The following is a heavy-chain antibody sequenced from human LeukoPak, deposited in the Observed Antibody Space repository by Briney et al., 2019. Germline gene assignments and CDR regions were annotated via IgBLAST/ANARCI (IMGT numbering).Heavy chain of an antibody. Sequence: GGSLRLSCAASGLTFSSYAMTWVRQTPGKGLEWVAAISGSGGTTYYADYAKGRFSISRDNSENTLYLQMYSLRAEDTAVYHCAKFFDPSGGASGWTWTMDCWGQGTLVIVSS. CDR1: GLTFSSYA. J-gene: IGHJ4*02. V-gene: IGHV3-23*01. CDR2: ISGSGGTT. D-gene: IGHD6-25*01. CDR3: AKFFDPSGGASGWTWTMDC.